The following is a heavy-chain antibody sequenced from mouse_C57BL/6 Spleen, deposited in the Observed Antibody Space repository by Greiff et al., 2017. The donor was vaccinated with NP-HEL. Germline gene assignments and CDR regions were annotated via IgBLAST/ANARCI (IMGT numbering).Heavy chain of an antibody. CDR1: GYTFTSYW. Sequence: VQLQQSGTVLARPGASVKMSCKTSGYTFTSYWMHWVKQRPGQGLEWIGAIYPGNSDTSYNQKFKGKAKLTAVTSASTAYMELSSLTNEDSAVYYCTRSITTVVATDYAMDYWGQGTSVTVSS. CDR2: IYPGNSDT. CDR3: TRSITTVVATDYAMDY. J-gene: IGHJ4*01. V-gene: IGHV1-5*01. D-gene: IGHD1-1*01.